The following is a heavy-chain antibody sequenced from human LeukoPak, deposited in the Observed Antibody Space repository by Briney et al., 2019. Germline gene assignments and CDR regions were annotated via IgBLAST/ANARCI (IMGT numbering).Heavy chain of an antibody. CDR2: INAGNGNT. CDR3: ARDPYCSSTSCYGSSFDY. J-gene: IGHJ4*02. V-gene: IGHV1-3*01. Sequence: GASVKVSCKASGYTSTSYAMHWVRQAPGQRLEWMGWINAGNGNTKYSQKFQGRVTITRDTSASTAYMELSSLRSEDTAVYYCARDPYCSSTSCYGSSFDYWGQGTLVTVSS. D-gene: IGHD2-2*01. CDR1: GYTSTSYA.